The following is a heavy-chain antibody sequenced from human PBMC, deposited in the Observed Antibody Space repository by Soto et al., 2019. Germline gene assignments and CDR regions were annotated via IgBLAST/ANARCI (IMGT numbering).Heavy chain of an antibody. CDR1: GFTFSSYA. D-gene: IGHD6-19*01. J-gene: IGHJ5*02. CDR3: ARDDVAGTGWFDP. Sequence: PGGSLRLSCAASGFTFSSYAMHWVRQAPGKGLEWVAVISYDGSNKYYADSVKGRFTISRDNSKNTLYLQMNSLRAEDTAVYYCARDDVAGTGWFDPWGQGTLVTVSS. CDR2: ISYDGSNK. V-gene: IGHV3-30-3*01.